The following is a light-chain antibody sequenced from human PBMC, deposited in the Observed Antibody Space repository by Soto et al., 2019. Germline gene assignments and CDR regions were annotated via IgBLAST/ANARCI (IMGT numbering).Light chain of an antibody. CDR2: LGS. CDR3: MQALQSPLT. V-gene: IGKV2-28*01. J-gene: IGKJ4*01. Sequence: DIVMTQSPLSLPVTPGEPASISCRSSQSLLHSNGYNYLDWYLQKPGQSPQLLISLGSNRASGVPDRVSGSGSGTYFTLKISRVEAEDVGVYYCMQALQSPLTFGGGTKVEIK. CDR1: QSLLHSNGYNY.